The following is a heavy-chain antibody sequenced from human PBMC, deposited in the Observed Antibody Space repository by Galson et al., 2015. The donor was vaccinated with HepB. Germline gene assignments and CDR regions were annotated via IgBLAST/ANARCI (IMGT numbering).Heavy chain of an antibody. CDR3: ARDLRIQPNYFYYYGMDV. CDR2: ISSSGSTI. J-gene: IGHJ6*02. Sequence: SLRLSCAASGFIFSDYYMSWIRQAPGKGLEWVSYISSSGSTIYYSDSVKGRFTISRDNAKNSVYLQMNSLRAEDTAVYYCARDLRIQPNYFYYYGMDVWGQGTTVTVSS. CDR1: GFIFSDYY. D-gene: IGHD5-18*01. V-gene: IGHV3-11*01.